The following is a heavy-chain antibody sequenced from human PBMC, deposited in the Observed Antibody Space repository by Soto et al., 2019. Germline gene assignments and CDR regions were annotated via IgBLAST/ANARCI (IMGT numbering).Heavy chain of an antibody. J-gene: IGHJ5*02. CDR2: IDWDDDK. V-gene: IGHV2-70*01. CDR1: GFSLSTSGMC. CDR3: ARRIAAAGYNWFDP. D-gene: IGHD6-13*01. Sequence: GSGPTLVNPTQTLTLTCTFSGFSLSTSGMCVSWIRQPPGKALEWLALIDWDDDKYYSTSLKTRLTISKDTSKNQVVLTMTNMDPVDTATYYCARRIAAAGYNWFDPWGKGTLCTVSS.